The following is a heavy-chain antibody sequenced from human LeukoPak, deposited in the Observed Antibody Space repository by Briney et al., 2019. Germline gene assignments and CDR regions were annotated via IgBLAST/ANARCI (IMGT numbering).Heavy chain of an antibody. CDR3: ARDRGYSTFDM. Sequence: GGSLRLSCVTSGFTFSIYWMACVRQAPGKGLEWVANINQDGSEKNYVDSVKGRFTISRDNAKNSLCLQMNSLRAEDTAVYYCARDRGYSTFDMWGQGTMVTVSS. V-gene: IGHV3-7*05. J-gene: IGHJ3*02. CDR2: INQDGSEK. CDR1: GFTFSIYW. D-gene: IGHD5-18*01.